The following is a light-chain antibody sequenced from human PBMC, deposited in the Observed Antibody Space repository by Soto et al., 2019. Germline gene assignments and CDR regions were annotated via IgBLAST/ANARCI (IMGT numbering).Light chain of an antibody. J-gene: IGKJ5*01. CDR3: MQALQSPTIT. V-gene: IGKV2-28*01. Sequence: DIVMTQSPLSLPVTPGEPASISCRSSQSLLHSNGYNYLDWYLQKPGQSPQLLIYLGSNRASGVPDRFRGSASGTDLTLTISRVEAEVVGVYYCMQALQSPTITFGQGTRLEIK. CDR1: QSLLHSNGYNY. CDR2: LGS.